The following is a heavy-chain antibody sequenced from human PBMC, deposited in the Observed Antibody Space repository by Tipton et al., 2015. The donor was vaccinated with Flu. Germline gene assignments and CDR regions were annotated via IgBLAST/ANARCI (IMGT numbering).Heavy chain of an antibody. CDR3: ARGSGSGTYVIFDF. Sequence: TLSLTCSVSGDSMTSSRYYWGWIRQPPGKGLEWIGRIYTSGSTKYNPSLKSRLSMSVDTSKNQFSLKLTSVTAADTAVYYCARGSGSGTYVIFDFWGQGTLVTVSS. CDR1: GDSMTSSRYY. V-gene: IGHV4-61*02. J-gene: IGHJ4*02. D-gene: IGHD3-10*01. CDR2: IYTSGST.